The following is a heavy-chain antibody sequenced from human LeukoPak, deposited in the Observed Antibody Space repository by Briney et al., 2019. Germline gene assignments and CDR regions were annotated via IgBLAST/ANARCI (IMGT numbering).Heavy chain of an antibody. D-gene: IGHD4-23*01. J-gene: IGHJ4*02. CDR3: AKPGVTSFDY. V-gene: IGHV3-23*01. CDR2: ISGSGGST. Sequence: GGSLRLSCAASGFTVSSNYMSWVRQAPGKGLEWVSAISGSGGSTYYADSVKGRFTISRDNSKNTLYLQMNSLRAEDTAVYYCAKPGVTSFDYWGQGTLVTVSS. CDR1: GFTVSSNY.